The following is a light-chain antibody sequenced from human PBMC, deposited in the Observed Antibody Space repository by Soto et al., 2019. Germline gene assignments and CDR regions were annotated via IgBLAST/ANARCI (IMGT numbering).Light chain of an antibody. J-gene: IGLJ2*01. CDR1: SSDVGGYTY. V-gene: IGLV2-11*01. Sequence: QSVLTQPRSVSGSPGHSVAISCTGTSSDVGGYTYVAWYRQYPGKAPKLILYDVSKRPSGVPDRFSGSKSGNTASLTISGLQAEDEADYYCCSYAGRYIVVFGGGTKLTVL. CDR3: CSYAGRYIVV. CDR2: DVS.